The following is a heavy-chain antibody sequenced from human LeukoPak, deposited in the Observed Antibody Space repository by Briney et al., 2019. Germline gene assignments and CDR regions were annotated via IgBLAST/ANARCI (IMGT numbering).Heavy chain of an antibody. CDR1: GGSISSSSYY. V-gene: IGHV4-39*07. CDR3: ARRQFDWLLSFDY. D-gene: IGHD3-9*01. J-gene: IGHJ4*02. Sequence: PSETLSLTCTVSGGSISSSSYYWGWIRQPPGKGLEWIGEIYHSGSTNYNPSLKSRVTISVDKSKNQFSLKLSSVTAADTAVYYCARRQFDWLLSFDYWGQGTLVTVSS. CDR2: IYHSGST.